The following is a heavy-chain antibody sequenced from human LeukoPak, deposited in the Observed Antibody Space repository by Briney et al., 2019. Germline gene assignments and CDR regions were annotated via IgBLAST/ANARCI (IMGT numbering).Heavy chain of an antibody. CDR3: ARGASYVWGSYRYGEYFQH. Sequence: SQTLSLTCTVSGGSISSGGYYRSWIRQHPGKGLEWIGYIYYSGSTYYNPSLKSRVTISVDTSKNQFSLKLSSVTAADTAVYYCARGASYVWGSYRYGEYFQHWGQGTLVTVSS. CDR1: GGSISSGGYY. CDR2: IYYSGST. V-gene: IGHV4-31*03. J-gene: IGHJ1*01. D-gene: IGHD3-16*02.